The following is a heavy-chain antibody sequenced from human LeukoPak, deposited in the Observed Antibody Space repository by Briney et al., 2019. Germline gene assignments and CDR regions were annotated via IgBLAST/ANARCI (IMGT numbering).Heavy chain of an antibody. Sequence: PGGSLRLSCAASGLTFSSYWMHWVRQAPGKGLVWVSRINGGGSSTTYVDSVMGRFTISRDNAKNTLYLQMNSVRAEDTAVYYCARGNIAAAGIHYWGQGTLVIVSS. D-gene: IGHD6-13*01. CDR3: ARGNIAAAGIHY. V-gene: IGHV3-74*01. CDR2: INGGGSST. J-gene: IGHJ4*02. CDR1: GLTFSSYW.